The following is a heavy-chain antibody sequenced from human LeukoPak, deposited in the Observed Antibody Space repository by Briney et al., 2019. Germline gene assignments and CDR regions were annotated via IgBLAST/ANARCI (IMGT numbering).Heavy chain of an antibody. V-gene: IGHV4-4*09. Sequence: SETLSLTCTVSGGSISSYYWSWTRPPPGKGLEWIGYIYTSGSTNYNPSLKSRVTISVDTSKNQFSLKLSSVTAADTAVYYCARHGRDGYNYWGQGTLVTVSS. CDR1: GGSISSYY. D-gene: IGHD5-24*01. CDR3: ARHGRDGYNY. CDR2: IYTSGST. J-gene: IGHJ4*02.